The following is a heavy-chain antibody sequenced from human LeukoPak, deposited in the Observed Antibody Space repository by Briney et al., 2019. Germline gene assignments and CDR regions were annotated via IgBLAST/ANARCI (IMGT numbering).Heavy chain of an antibody. CDR3: GDLGSAGTDH. CDR2: VRNKADRYTP. V-gene: IGHV3-72*01. D-gene: IGHD3-10*01. Sequence: AGSLRLSCAASGSTSSPHYMDWVRQSPGRGLGWDGLVRNKADRYTPIYAASVKGRFTMSRDDSKNSVYLQMDSLKTEGTAVYYCGDLGSAGTDHWGQGTLVTVSS. J-gene: IGHJ4*02. CDR1: GSTSSPHY.